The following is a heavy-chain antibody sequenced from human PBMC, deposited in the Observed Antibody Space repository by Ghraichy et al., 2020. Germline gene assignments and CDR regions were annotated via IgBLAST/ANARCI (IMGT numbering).Heavy chain of an antibody. V-gene: IGHV4-59*01. CDR3: ARDEAPYYYDSSGYYNY. CDR2: IYYSGST. D-gene: IGHD3-22*01. J-gene: IGHJ4*02. Sequence: SETLSLTCTVSGGSISSYYWSWIRQPPGKGLDWIGYIYYSGSTNYNPSLKSRVTISVDTSKNQFSLKLSSVTAADTAVYYCARDEAPYYYDSSGYYNYWGQGTLVTVSS. CDR1: GGSISSYY.